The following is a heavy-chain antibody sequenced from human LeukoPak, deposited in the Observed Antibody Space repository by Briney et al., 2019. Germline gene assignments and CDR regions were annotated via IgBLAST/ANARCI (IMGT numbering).Heavy chain of an antibody. CDR3: ARTLKGGLKSSGYYY. CDR2: IYYSGST. CDR1: GGSISSYY. J-gene: IGHJ4*02. D-gene: IGHD3-22*01. V-gene: IGHV4-59*01. Sequence: PSETLSLTCTVSGGSISSYYWSWIRQPPGEGLEWIGYIYYSGSTNYNPSLKSRVTISVDTSKNKFSLKLSSVTAADTAVYYCARTLKGGLKSSGYYYWGQGTLVTVSS.